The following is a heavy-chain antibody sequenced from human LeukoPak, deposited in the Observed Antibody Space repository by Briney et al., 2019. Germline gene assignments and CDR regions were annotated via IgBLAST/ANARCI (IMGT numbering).Heavy chain of an antibody. J-gene: IGHJ4*02. V-gene: IGHV3-30*18. CDR3: VKDGHSVTIFDY. CDR2: ISFDGRNK. CDR1: GFTFGSYG. D-gene: IGHD4-17*01. Sequence: GGSLSLSCAASGFTFGSYGMHWVRQAPGKGLEWVAVISFDGRNKYFGDSVKGRFSISRDNSKNTLSLQMNSLRPEDTAVYYCVKDGHSVTIFDYWGRGTLVTVSS.